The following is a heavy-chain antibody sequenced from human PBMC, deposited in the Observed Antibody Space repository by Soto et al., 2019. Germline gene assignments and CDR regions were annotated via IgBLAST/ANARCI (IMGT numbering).Heavy chain of an antibody. D-gene: IGHD6-6*01. V-gene: IGHV4-59*01. CDR1: GGSISSYY. CDR2: IYYSGST. J-gene: IGHJ3*02. Sequence: SETLSLTCTVSGGSISSYYWSWIWQPPGKGLEWIGYIYYSGSTNYNPSLKSRVTISVDTSKNQFSLKLSSVTAADTAVYYCARVRRGIAARRAFDIWGQGTMVTVS. CDR3: ARVRRGIAARRAFDI.